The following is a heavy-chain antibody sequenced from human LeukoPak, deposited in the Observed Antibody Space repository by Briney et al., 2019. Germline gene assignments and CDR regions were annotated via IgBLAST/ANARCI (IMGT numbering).Heavy chain of an antibody. Sequence: SETLSLTCSVSGTSVRHTTHYWAWIRLSPGNGLEWVGSFYARGTTYYNPSLKSRVDISVDTSRNQFSLTLRSVTAADTAVYYCARHDGTGQYNPLDYWGLRTLVTVSS. D-gene: IGHD1-1*01. CDR2: FYARGTT. J-gene: IGHJ4*02. CDR3: ARHDGTGQYNPLDY. CDR1: GTSVRHTTHY. V-gene: IGHV4-39*01.